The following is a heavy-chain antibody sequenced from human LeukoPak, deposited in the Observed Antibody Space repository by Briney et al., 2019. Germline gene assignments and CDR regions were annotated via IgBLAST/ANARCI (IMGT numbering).Heavy chain of an antibody. CDR2: INSEGSSI. CDR1: GFTFSRYW. V-gene: IGHV3-74*01. D-gene: IGHD2-21*02. CDR3: ASGGDFASDGLDI. J-gene: IGHJ3*02. Sequence: GGSLRLSCAASGFTFSRYWMHWVRQVPGKGLVWVSRINSEGSSISYADSVKDRFSISRDNAKNTLFLQMNSLRGDDTAVYFCASGGDFASDGLDIWGQGSMVTVS.